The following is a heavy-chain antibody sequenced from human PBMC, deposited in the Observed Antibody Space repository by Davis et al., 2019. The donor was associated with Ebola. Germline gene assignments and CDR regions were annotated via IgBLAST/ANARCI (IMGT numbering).Heavy chain of an antibody. Sequence: ASVQVSCKASGYTFTDFYIHWVRQAPGQGLEWMGRIHPRDGATVYALRFQGRVTMTRDTAITTAYMELSRLRYDDTAVYFCERGLDDYVWGSYRLLDYWGQGTLVTVSS. CDR1: GYTFTDFY. CDR3: ERGLDDYVWGSYRLLDY. D-gene: IGHD3-16*02. V-gene: IGHV1-2*06. J-gene: IGHJ4*02. CDR2: IHPRDGAT.